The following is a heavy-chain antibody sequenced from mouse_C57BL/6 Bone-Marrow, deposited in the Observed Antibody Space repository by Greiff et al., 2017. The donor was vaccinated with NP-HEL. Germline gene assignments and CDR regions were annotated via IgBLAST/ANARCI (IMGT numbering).Heavy chain of an antibody. J-gene: IGHJ4*01. CDR3: ARSEAWWIGAMDY. D-gene: IGHD1-1*02. CDR1: GYTFTDYN. V-gene: IGHV1-18*01. Sequence: VQLQQSGPELVKPGASVKIPCKASGYTFTDYNMDWVKQSHGKSLEWIGDINPNNGGTIYNQKFKGKATLTVDKSSSTAYMELRSLTSEDTAVYYGARSEAWWIGAMDYWGQGTSVTVSS. CDR2: INPNNGGT.